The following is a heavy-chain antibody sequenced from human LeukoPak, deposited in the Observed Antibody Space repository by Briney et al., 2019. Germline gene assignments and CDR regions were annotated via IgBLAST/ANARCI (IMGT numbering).Heavy chain of an antibody. V-gene: IGHV3-48*01. CDR3: ARTYDSSGYPTYHYGMGV. Sequence: PGGSLRLSCAASGFTFSTYSMNWVRQAPGKGLEWISYISGGSNTIYYADSVKGRFTISRDNAKNSLYLQVNSLRAEDAAVYYCARTYDSSGYPTYHYGMGVWGQGTTVTVSS. D-gene: IGHD3-22*01. J-gene: IGHJ6*02. CDR2: ISGGSNTI. CDR1: GFTFSTYS.